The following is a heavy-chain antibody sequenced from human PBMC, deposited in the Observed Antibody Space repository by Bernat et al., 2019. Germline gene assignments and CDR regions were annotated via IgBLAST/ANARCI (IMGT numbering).Heavy chain of an antibody. V-gene: IGHV3-30*18. Sequence: QVQLVESGGVVVQPGTSLRLSCAASGFTFSSYGMHWVRQAPGKGLEWVALISYDGRDKYYVDSVKGRFTITRDNSKNTLYLQMNSLRDEDTAVYHCVKTEGWLVSRPPFDYWGQGTLVTVSS. CDR2: ISYDGRDK. D-gene: IGHD6-19*01. CDR1: GFTFSSYG. CDR3: VKTEGWLVSRPPFDY. J-gene: IGHJ4*02.